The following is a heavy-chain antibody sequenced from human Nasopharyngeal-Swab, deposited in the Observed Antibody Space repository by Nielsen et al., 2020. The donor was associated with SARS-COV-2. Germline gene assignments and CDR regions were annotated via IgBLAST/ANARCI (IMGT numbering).Heavy chain of an antibody. CDR1: GYSFASYW. D-gene: IGHD2-15*01. CDR2: IYPGDSDT. V-gene: IGHV5-51*01. Sequence: KVSCKGSGYSFASYWIGWVRQMPGKGLEWMGIIYPGDSDTRYSPSFQGQVTISADKSISTAYLQWSSLKASDTAMYYCARRSEDAFDYWGQGTLVTVSS. J-gene: IGHJ4*02. CDR3: ARRSEDAFDY.